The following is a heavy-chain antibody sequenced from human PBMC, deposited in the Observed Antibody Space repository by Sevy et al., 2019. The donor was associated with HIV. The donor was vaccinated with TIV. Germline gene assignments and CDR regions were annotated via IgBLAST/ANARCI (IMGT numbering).Heavy chain of an antibody. D-gene: IGHD6-19*01. CDR1: GFTFSTYA. J-gene: IGHJ4*02. CDR3: VKAGVAVAGNFDLFYLDY. Sequence: GGSLRLSCAASGFTFSTYAMSWVRQAPGKGLEWVSVISGRGGSTYYAESVKGRFTISRDNSKNTLYVQMNSLRAEDTAVYYCVKAGVAVAGNFDLFYLDYWGQGTLVTVSS. V-gene: IGHV3-23*01. CDR2: ISGRGGST.